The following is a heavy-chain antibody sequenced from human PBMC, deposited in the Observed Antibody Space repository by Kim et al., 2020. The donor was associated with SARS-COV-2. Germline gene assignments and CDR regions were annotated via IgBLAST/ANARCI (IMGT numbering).Heavy chain of an antibody. CDR3: AREGYSSSWYAGGMDV. Sequence: GGSLRLSCAASGFTFSSYAMHWVRQAPGKGLEWVAVISYDGSNKYYADSVKGRFTISRDNSKNTLYLQMNSLRAEDTAVYYCAREGYSSSWYAGGMDVWGPGTTVTVSS. CDR2: ISYDGSNK. D-gene: IGHD6-13*01. V-gene: IGHV3-30*04. J-gene: IGHJ6*02. CDR1: GFTFSSYA.